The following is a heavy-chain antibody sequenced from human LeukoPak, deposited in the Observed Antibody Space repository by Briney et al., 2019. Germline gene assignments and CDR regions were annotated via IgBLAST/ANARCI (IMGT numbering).Heavy chain of an antibody. CDR3: AREVGRGGGYYYGSGSYYNPFDY. Sequence: SETLSLTCTVSGGSISSSSYYWGWIRQPPGKGLEWIGSIYYSGSTYYNPSLKSRVTISVDTSKNQFSLKLSSVTAADTAVYYCAREVGRGGGYYYGSGSYYNPFDYWGQGTLVTVSS. D-gene: IGHD3-10*01. CDR1: GGSISSSSYY. CDR2: IYYSGST. V-gene: IGHV4-39*02. J-gene: IGHJ4*02.